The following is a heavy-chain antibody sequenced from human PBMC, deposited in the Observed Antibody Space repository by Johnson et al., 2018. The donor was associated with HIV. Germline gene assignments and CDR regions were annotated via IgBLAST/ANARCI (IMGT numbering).Heavy chain of an antibody. Sequence: QVQLVESGGGVVQPGRSLRLSCASTGFTFSSFGMHWVRRAPGKGLEWVAVISYDGSNKSYADSVKGRFTISRDNSKNTLYLQMNSLRAEDTAVYYCARVRGAFDIWGQGTMVTVSS. V-gene: IGHV3-30*03. CDR2: ISYDGSNK. J-gene: IGHJ3*02. CDR1: GFTFSSFG. CDR3: ARVRGAFDI.